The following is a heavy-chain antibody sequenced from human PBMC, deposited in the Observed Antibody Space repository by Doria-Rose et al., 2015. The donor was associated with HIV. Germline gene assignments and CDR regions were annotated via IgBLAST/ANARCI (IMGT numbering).Heavy chain of an antibody. J-gene: IGHJ4*02. Sequence: QLVQSGPQVKKPGESLKISCKGSGYSFTRYWISWVRQVPGKGLEWMGIVYPGDSDTRYSPSFRGQVTISVGKSINTAYLEWNSLKAPDTALYFCVRRRGEGNADEFWGQGTLVNVSS. CDR3: VRRRGEGNADEF. CDR1: GYSFTRYW. V-gene: IGHV5-51*01. CDR2: VYPGDSDT. D-gene: IGHD2-21*01.